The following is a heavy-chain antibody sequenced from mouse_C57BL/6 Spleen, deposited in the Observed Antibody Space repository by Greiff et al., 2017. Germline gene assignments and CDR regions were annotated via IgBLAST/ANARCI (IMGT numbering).Heavy chain of an antibody. CDR3: ARLDYYGSRSGYFDV. D-gene: IGHD1-1*01. V-gene: IGHV1-82*01. CDR2: IYPGDGDT. CDR1: GYAFSSSW. Sequence: VQLQQSGPELVKPGASVKISCKASGYAFSSSWMNWVKQRPGKGLEWIGRIYPGDGDTNYNGKFKGKATLTADTSSSTAYMQLSSLTSEDSAVYFCARLDYYGSRSGYFDVWGTGTTVTVSS. J-gene: IGHJ1*03.